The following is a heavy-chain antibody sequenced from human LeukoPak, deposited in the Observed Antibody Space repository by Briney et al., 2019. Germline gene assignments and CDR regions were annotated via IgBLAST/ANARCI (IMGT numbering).Heavy chain of an antibody. CDR3: ARDHGMFVDTAMVCDY. D-gene: IGHD5-18*01. Sequence: GGSLRLSCAASGFTFSSYSVNWVRQAPGKGLEWVSSISSSSSYIYYADSVKGRFTISRDNAKNSLYLQMNSLRAEDTAVYYCARDHGMFVDTAMVCDYWGQGTLVTVSS. CDR1: GFTFSSYS. V-gene: IGHV3-21*01. J-gene: IGHJ4*02. CDR2: ISSSSSYI.